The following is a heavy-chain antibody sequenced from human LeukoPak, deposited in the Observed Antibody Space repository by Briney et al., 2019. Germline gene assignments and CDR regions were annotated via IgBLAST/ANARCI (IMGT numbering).Heavy chain of an antibody. V-gene: IGHV3-23*01. J-gene: IGHJ5*02. CDR1: GFSFTTHA. Sequence: GGSLRLSCAASGFSFTTHAMSWVRQTPGEGLEWVSTISATGKESYYADSVKGRFSISRDNSKNTLYLQMNSLRVEDTALYYCADPPFDPWGQGTLVTVSS. CDR3: ADPPFDP. CDR2: ISATGKES.